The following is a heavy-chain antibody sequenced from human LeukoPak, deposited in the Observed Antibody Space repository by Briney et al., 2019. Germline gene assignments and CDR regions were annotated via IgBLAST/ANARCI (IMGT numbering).Heavy chain of an antibody. V-gene: IGHV4-59*01. CDR3: ASTYYYGSGSLTYYFDY. J-gene: IGHJ4*02. Sequence: PSETLSLTCTVSGGSIRNYYWSWIRQPPGKGLEWIGYIYYSGNTNQNPSLKSRVTISVDTSKNQFSLKLSSVTAADTAVYYCASTYYYGSGSLTYYFDYWGQGTLVTVSS. CDR2: IYYSGNT. CDR1: GGSIRNYY. D-gene: IGHD3-10*01.